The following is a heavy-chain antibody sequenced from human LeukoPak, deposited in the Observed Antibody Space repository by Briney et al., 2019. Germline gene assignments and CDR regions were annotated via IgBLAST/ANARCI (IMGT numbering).Heavy chain of an antibody. CDR1: GGSLSSGSYY. CDR3: ARDPAVAGTGWCFDP. V-gene: IGHV4-61*02. Sequence: SQTLSLTCTVSGGSLSSGSYYWSWIRQPAGKGLEWIVPIYTSGSTNYNPSLKSRVTISVNTSKNQFFMKLSAVTAADTAVYYCARDPAVAGTGWCFDPWGPGTLVTVSS. D-gene: IGHD6-19*01. CDR2: IYTSGST. J-gene: IGHJ5*02.